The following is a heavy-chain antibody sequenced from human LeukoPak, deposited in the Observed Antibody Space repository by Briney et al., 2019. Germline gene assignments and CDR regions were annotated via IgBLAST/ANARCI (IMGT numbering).Heavy chain of an antibody. CDR1: GFTFSNYW. CDR3: AKESPHYDY. V-gene: IGHV3-23*01. CDR2: ISGNSIST. J-gene: IGHJ4*02. Sequence: HAGGSLRLSCAASGFTFSNYWMSWVRQAPGKGLEWVSVISGNSISTYYADSVKGRFTISRDNSKNTLYLQMNSLRAEDTAVYYCAKESPHYDYWGQGTLVTVS.